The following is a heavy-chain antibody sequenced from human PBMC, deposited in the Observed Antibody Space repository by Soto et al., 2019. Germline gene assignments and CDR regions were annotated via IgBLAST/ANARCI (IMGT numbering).Heavy chain of an antibody. D-gene: IGHD3-10*01. CDR2: IYYSGST. CDR1: GGSISSGGYY. J-gene: IGHJ4*02. V-gene: IGHV4-31*03. CDR3: ARDKIPYYGSGSPPIYFDY. Sequence: SETLSLTCTVSGGSISSGGYYWSWIHQHPGKGLEWIGYIYYSGSTYYNPSLKSRVTISVDTSKNQFSLKLSSVTAADTAVYYCARDKIPYYGSGSPPIYFDYWGQGTLVTVSS.